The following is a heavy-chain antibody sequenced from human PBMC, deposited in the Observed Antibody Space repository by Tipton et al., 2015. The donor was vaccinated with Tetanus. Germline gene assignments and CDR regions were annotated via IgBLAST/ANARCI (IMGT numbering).Heavy chain of an antibody. Sequence: VQLVQSGAEVKKPGESLKISCRGSGYNFTHYSIGWVRQMPGKGLEWVGIIDPRDSETFQGHVTISADKSISTAHLRWSSLEASDTAIYYCARRLGPLTGDYIWYFDLWGRGTQVTVSS. CDR2: IDPRDSET. D-gene: IGHD7-27*01. CDR3: ARRLGPLTGDYIWYFDL. CDR1: GYNFTHYS. V-gene: IGHV5-51*01. J-gene: IGHJ2*01.